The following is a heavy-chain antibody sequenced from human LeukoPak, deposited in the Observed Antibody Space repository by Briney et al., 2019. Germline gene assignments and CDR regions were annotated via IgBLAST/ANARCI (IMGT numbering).Heavy chain of an antibody. CDR3: ARDPNTAGTKTDFHY. CDR1: GFTFSNYW. V-gene: IGHV3-7*01. CDR2: IKQDGSEK. Sequence: GGSLRLSCAASGFTFSNYWMSWVRQAPGKGLEWVANIKQDGSEKCYVDSVKGRFAISRDNARNSLYLQMNSLRDEDTAVYYCARDPNTAGTKTDFHYWGQGTLVTVSS. D-gene: IGHD6-13*01. J-gene: IGHJ4*02.